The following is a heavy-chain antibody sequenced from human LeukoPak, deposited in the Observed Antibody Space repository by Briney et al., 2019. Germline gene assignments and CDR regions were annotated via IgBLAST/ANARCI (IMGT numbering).Heavy chain of an antibody. D-gene: IGHD6-19*01. Sequence: GGSLRLSCAASGFTFSSYWMHWVRQAPGKGLVWVSRINTDGSSTTYADSVKGRFTISRDNAKNTLYLQMNSLGAEDTAVYYCANSLAVAGPFDYWGQGTLVTVSS. V-gene: IGHV3-74*01. J-gene: IGHJ4*02. CDR2: INTDGSST. CDR3: ANSLAVAGPFDY. CDR1: GFTFSSYW.